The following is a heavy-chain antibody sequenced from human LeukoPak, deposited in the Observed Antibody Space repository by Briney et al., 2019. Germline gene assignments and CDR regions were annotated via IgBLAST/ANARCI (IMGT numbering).Heavy chain of an antibody. V-gene: IGHV1-2*02. CDR2: INPSSGDT. Sequence: GASVKVSCKPSGYSFTPYHLHGVRQAPGQGLEWMGWINPSSGDTRYAQTFQGRVTMTRDTSISTAYLELDSLTSDDTAVYFCARIGTMIFGDYWGQGTLVIVSS. J-gene: IGHJ4*02. CDR1: GYSFTPYH. D-gene: IGHD3/OR15-3a*01. CDR3: ARIGTMIFGDY.